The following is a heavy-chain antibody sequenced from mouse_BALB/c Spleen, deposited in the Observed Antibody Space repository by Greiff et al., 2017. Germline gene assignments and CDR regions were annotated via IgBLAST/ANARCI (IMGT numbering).Heavy chain of an antibody. Sequence: EVKLMESGGGLVKPGGSLKLSCAASGFTFSSYAMSWVRQTPEKRLEWVASISSGGSTYYPDSVKGRFTISRDNARNILYLQMSSLRSEDTAMYYCARLSTMITGDAMDYWGQGTSVTVSS. J-gene: IGHJ4*01. V-gene: IGHV5-6-5*01. D-gene: IGHD2-4*01. CDR3: ARLSTMITGDAMDY. CDR1: GFTFSSYA. CDR2: ISSGGST.